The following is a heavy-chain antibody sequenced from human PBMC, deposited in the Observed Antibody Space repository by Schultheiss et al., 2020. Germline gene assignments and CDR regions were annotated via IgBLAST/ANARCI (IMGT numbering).Heavy chain of an antibody. CDR3: AKDRDYAFDY. CDR2: ISWNSGSI. Sequence: GGSLRLSCAASGFTFSSYAMSWVRQAPGKGLEWVSGISWNSGSIGYADSVKGRFTISRDNAKNSLYLQINSLRAEDTALYYCAKDRDYAFDYWGQGTLVTVSS. CDR1: GFTFSSYA. V-gene: IGHV3-9*01. J-gene: IGHJ4*02. D-gene: IGHD4-17*01.